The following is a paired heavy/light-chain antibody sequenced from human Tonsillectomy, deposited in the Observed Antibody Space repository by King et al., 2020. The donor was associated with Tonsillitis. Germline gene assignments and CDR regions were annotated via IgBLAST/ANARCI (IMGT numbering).Light chain of an antibody. Sequence: DIQVTQSPSSLSASVGDRVTITCRASQSITIYLNWYQQKPGKAPKVLVFAASSLQSGVPSRFSGSGSGTEFTLTISRLQPEDSATYYCQQSYTVPWTFGQGTKVEIK. CDR3: QQSYTVPWT. CDR1: QSITIY. V-gene: IGKV1-39*01. J-gene: IGKJ1*01. CDR2: AAS.
Heavy chain of an antibody. CDR2: ITWNSNTI. CDR3: ARHNRGSYQVQGTLDWFDP. J-gene: IGHJ5*02. CDR1: GFTFSNYE. V-gene: IGHV3-48*03. Sequence: EVQLVESGGGLVQPGGSLRLSCAASGFTFSNYEMNWVRQAPGKGLEWVSYITWNSNTIYYADSVKGRFTISRDNAKNSLYLQMNSLRAEDTAVYYCARHNRGSYQVQGTLDWFDPWGQGTLVTVSS. D-gene: IGHD1-26*01.